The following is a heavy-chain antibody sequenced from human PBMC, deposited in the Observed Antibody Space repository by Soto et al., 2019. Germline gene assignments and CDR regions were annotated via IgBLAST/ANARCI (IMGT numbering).Heavy chain of an antibody. J-gene: IGHJ5*02. D-gene: IGHD3-22*01. CDR2: IYYSGST. CDR3: ARHFLEYYYDSSGYYPDWFDP. Sequence: SETLSLTCTVSGGSISSSSYYWGWIRQPPGKGLEWIGSIYYSGSTYYNPSLKSRVTISVDTSKNQFSLKLSSVTAADTAVYYCARHFLEYYYDSSGYYPDWFDPWGQGTLVTVS. CDR1: GGSISSSSYY. V-gene: IGHV4-39*01.